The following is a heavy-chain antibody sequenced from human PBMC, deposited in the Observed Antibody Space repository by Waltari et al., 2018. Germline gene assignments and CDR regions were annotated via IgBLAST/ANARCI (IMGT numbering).Heavy chain of an antibody. D-gene: IGHD2-15*01. Sequence: QLQLQESGPGLVKPSATLSLPCTVSGGSISSSSYYWGWLRQPPGKGLEWIGSIYYSGSTYYNPSLKSRVTISVDTSKNQFSLKLSSVTAADTAVYYCARLRLVAATNYYYGMDVWGQGTTVTVSS. CDR2: IYYSGST. CDR3: ARLRLVAATNYYYGMDV. J-gene: IGHJ6*02. CDR1: GGSISSSSYY. V-gene: IGHV4-39*01.